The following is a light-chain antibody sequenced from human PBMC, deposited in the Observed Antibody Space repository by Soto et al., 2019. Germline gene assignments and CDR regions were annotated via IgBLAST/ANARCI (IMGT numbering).Light chain of an antibody. V-gene: IGLV2-8*01. Sequence: QSALTQPPSASGSPGQSVTISCTGTSSDVGGYNYVSWYQQHPGKAPKLMIYEVSKRPSGVPDRFSGSKSGNTASLTVSGLQAEDEADYYCSSYAGSLYVFGTRTKLTVL. CDR1: SSDVGGYNY. CDR3: SSYAGSLYV. J-gene: IGLJ1*01. CDR2: EVS.